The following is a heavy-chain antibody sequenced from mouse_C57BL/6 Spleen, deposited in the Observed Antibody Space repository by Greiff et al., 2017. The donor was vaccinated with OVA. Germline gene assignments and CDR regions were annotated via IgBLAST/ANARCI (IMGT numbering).Heavy chain of an antibody. J-gene: IGHJ2*01. V-gene: IGHV1-61*01. CDR3: ARSSNWGYFDY. D-gene: IGHD4-1*01. CDR1: GYTFTSYW. CDR2: IYPSDSET. Sequence: VQLQQPGAELVRPGSSVKLSCKASGYTFTSYWMDWVKQRPGQGLEWIGNIYPSDSETHYNQKFKDKATLTVDKSSSTAYMQLSSLTSEDSAVYYCARSSNWGYFDYWGQGTTLTVSS.